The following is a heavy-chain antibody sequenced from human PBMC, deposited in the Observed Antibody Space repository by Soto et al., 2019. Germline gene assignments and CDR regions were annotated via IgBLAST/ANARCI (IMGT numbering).Heavy chain of an antibody. J-gene: IGHJ5*02. CDR3: ARADYDAWFDL. D-gene: IGHD4-17*01. Sequence: QVQLVQSGAEVKKPGSSVKVSCKASGYTFTSYYMHWVRQAPGQGLEWMGIINPSGGSTSYAQKFPGKVTLNSDTSPSTGYMELSSLRSEGTAVYYCARADYDAWFDLWGQGTLVPVSS. CDR2: INPSGGST. V-gene: IGHV1-46*01. CDR1: GYTFTSYY.